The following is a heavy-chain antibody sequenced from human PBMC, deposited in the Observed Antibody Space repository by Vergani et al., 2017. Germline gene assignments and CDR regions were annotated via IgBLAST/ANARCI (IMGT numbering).Heavy chain of an antibody. Sequence: QVQLVQSGAEVKKPGASVKVSCKASGYTFTDYFMHWVRQAPGQGLEWMGWIYPNSGGTNYAQKFQGRVTMTRDTSISTAYMELSNLRSDDTAVYYCARVGTSSNRDYFDYWGQGTLITGSS. V-gene: IGHV1-2*02. CDR3: ARVGTSSNRDYFDY. J-gene: IGHJ4*02. CDR2: IYPNSGGT. CDR1: GYTFTDYF. D-gene: IGHD2-2*01.